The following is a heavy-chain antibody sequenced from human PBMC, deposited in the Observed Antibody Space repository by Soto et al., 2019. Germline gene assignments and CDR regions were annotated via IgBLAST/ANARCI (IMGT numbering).Heavy chain of an antibody. J-gene: IGHJ6*02. V-gene: IGHV5-10-1*01. CDR2: IDPSDSYT. Sequence: XASLKISCKGCGYSFTSYWISWVRQMPGKGLEWMGRIDPSDSYTNYSPSFQGHVTISADKSISTAYLQWSSLKASDTAMYYCARLPPIGGYDSYYYYGMDVWGQGTTVTASS. CDR1: GYSFTSYW. CDR3: ARLPPIGGYDSYYYYGMDV. D-gene: IGHD5-12*01.